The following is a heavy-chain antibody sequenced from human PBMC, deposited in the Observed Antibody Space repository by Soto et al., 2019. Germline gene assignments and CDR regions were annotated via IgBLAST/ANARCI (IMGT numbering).Heavy chain of an antibody. Sequence: QVQLQDSGPGLVKPSGTLSLSCTVSGGSISTDHWWTWLRQSPGEGREWIGEIFHSGSTAYTPSLKSRVSISVDRSSNLVSLTLNSVTAADTAIYYCARRVFRGRSGAMEIWGRGTTVTVSS. V-gene: IGHV4-4*02. J-gene: IGHJ6*02. D-gene: IGHD3-10*01. CDR3: ARRVFRGRSGAMEI. CDR2: IFHSGST. CDR1: GGSISTDHW.